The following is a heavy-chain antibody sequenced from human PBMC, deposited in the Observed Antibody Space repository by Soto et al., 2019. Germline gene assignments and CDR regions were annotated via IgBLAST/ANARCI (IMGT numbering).Heavy chain of an antibody. D-gene: IGHD4-17*01. CDR3: ARAHADYGDYYFDY. CDR1: GYTFTGYY. Sequence: ASVKVSCKASGYTFTGYYMHWVRQAPGQGLEWMGWINPNSGGTNYAQKFQGWVTMTRDTSISTAYMELSRLRSDDTTVYYCARAHADYGDYYFDYWGQGTLVTVSS. J-gene: IGHJ4*02. CDR2: INPNSGGT. V-gene: IGHV1-2*04.